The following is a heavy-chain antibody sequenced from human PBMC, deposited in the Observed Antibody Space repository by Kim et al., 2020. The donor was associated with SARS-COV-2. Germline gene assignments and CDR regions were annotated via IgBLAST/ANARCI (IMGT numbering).Heavy chain of an antibody. J-gene: IGHJ4*02. V-gene: IGHV3-21*01. CDR3: ARSYYYDSSGPVDY. CDR1: GFTFSSYN. CDR2: ISDSSSYI. D-gene: IGHD3-22*01. Sequence: GGSLRLSCAASGFTFSSYNMNWVRQAPGKGLEWVSSISDSSSYIYYTDSLKGRFTISRDNAKNSLYLQMNSLRAEDTAVYYCARSYYYDSSGPVDYWGQG.